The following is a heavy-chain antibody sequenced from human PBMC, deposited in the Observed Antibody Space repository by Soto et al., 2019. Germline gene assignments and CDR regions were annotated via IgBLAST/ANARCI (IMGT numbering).Heavy chain of an antibody. Sequence: ASVKVSCKASGYTFTGYYIHWVREAPGRGLEWMGWINPQTGGTSYAQKFQGRVTLSRDTSINTAYLELSRLTFDDAAVYFCARERYQVISDGMDVWGQGTTVTVSS. CDR2: INPQTGGT. J-gene: IGHJ6*02. CDR3: ARERYQVISDGMDV. V-gene: IGHV1-2*02. CDR1: GYTFTGYY. D-gene: IGHD2-2*01.